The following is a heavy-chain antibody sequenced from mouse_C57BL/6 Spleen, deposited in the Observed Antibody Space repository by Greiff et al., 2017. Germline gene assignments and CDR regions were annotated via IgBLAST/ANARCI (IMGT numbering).Heavy chain of an antibody. J-gene: IGHJ2*01. CDR1: GYAFSSYW. D-gene: IGHD1-1*01. V-gene: IGHV1-80*01. CDR2: IYPGDGDT. Sequence: QVQLKQSGAELVKPGASVKISCKASGYAFSSYWMNWVKQRPGKGLEWIGQIYPGDGDTNYNGKFKGKATLTADKSSSTAYMQLSSLASEDSAVYFCARGGSSPLFDYWGQGTTLTVSS. CDR3: ARGGSSPLFDY.